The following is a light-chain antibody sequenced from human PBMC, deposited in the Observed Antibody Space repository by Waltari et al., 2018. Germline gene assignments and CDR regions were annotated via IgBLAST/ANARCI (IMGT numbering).Light chain of an antibody. Sequence: QSVLTQPPSASGTPGQGVTISCSGSNSNIGNNFVYWSQQLPGTAPKLLIYKNNQRPSGVPDRFSGSKSGTSASLAISGLRSEDEADYYCAAWDDSLNGFYVFGTGTKVTVL. V-gene: IGLV1-47*01. CDR3: AAWDDSLNGFYV. CDR1: NSNIGNNF. CDR2: KNN. J-gene: IGLJ1*01.